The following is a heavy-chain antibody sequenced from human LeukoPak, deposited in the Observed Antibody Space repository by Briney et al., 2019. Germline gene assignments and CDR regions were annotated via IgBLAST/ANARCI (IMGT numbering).Heavy chain of an antibody. CDR3: ARERVTTGDAFDI. J-gene: IGHJ3*02. V-gene: IGHV4-59*02. D-gene: IGHD4-17*01. CDR2: IYYSGST. CDR1: GGSVSSYY. Sequence: PSGTLSLTCTVSGGSVSSYYWSWIRQPPGKGLEWIGYIYYSGSTNYNPSLKSRVTISVDTSKNQFSLKLSSVTAADTAVYYCARERVTTGDAFDIWGQGTMVTVSS.